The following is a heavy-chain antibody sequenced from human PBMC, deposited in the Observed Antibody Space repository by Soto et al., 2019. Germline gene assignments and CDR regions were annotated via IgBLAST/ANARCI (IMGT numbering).Heavy chain of an antibody. D-gene: IGHD2-15*01. J-gene: IGHJ4*02. CDR1: GFTFGSYA. V-gene: IGHV3-23*01. CDR3: AILGIFPEAYFDY. Sequence: GGSLRLSCAASGFTFGSYAMSWVRQAPGKGLEWVSAISGSGGSTYYADSVKGRFTISRDNSKNTLYLQMNSLRAEDTAVYYCAILGIFPEAYFDYWGQGTLVTVSS. CDR2: ISGSGGST.